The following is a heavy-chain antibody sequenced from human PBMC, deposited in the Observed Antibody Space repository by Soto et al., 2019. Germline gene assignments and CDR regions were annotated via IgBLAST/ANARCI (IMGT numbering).Heavy chain of an antibody. V-gene: IGHV4-59*12. CDR2: IYYSGST. J-gene: IGHJ4*02. CDR1: GGSISSYY. CDR3: ARDSGYAYDY. D-gene: IGHD5-12*01. Sequence: SETLSLTCTVSGGSISSYYWSWIRQPPGKGLEWIGYIYYSGSTNYNPSLKSRFTISRDNAKNSMYLQMNSLRAEDTAVYYCARDSGYAYDYWGQGTLVTVSS.